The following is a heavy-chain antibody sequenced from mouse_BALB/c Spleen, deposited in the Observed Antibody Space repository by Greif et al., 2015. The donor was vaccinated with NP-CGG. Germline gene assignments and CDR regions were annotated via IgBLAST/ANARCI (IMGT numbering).Heavy chain of an antibody. J-gene: IGHJ4*01. D-gene: IGHD2-1*01. CDR2: IDPANGNT. V-gene: IGHV14-3*02. CDR3: AREGNSYAMDY. CDR1: GFNIKDTY. Sequence: EVQLVESGAELVKPGASVKLSCTASGFNIKDTYMHWVKQRPEQGLEWIGRIDPANGNTKYDPKFQGKATITADTSSNTAYLQLSSLTSEDTAVYYCAREGNSYAMDYWGQGTSVTVSS.